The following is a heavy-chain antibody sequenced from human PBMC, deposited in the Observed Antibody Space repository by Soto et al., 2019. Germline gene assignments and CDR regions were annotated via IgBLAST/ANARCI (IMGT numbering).Heavy chain of an antibody. Sequence: WGSLRLSCAASGFTFSSYAMSWVRQAPGKGLEWVSAISGSGVSTYYADSVKGRFTISRDNSKNTLYLQMNSLRAEDTAVYYCARDDGGGTLDYWGQGTLVTVSS. CDR3: ARDDGGGTLDY. J-gene: IGHJ4*02. D-gene: IGHD3-16*01. CDR1: GFTFSSYA. CDR2: ISGSGVST. V-gene: IGHV3-23*01.